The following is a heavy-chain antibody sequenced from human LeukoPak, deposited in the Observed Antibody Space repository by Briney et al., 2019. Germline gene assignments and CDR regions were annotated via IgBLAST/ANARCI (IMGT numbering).Heavy chain of an antibody. D-gene: IGHD6-19*01. Sequence: GGSLRLSCAASGFTFSNYAMHWVRQAPGKGLEWVAVISYHRSNKKYADSVKGRFTISRDNSKNTLYLQMNSLRAEDTAVYYCARVIAVAGTVGPFDYWGQGTLVTVSS. J-gene: IGHJ4*02. CDR3: ARVIAVAGTVGPFDY. CDR1: GFTFSNYA. CDR2: ISYHRSNK. V-gene: IGHV3-30*04.